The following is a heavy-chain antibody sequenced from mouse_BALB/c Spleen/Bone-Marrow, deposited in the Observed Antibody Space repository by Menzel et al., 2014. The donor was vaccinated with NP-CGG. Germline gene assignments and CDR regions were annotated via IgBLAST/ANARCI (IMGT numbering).Heavy chain of an antibody. D-gene: IGHD2-4*01. Sequence: EVMLVESGGGLVQPGGSRKLSCAASGFTFSSFGMHWVRQAPEKGLEWVAYISSGSRTIYYADTVKGRFTISRDNPKNTLFLQMTSLRSGDTAMYYCARNYDFWFGYWGQGTLVTVSA. V-gene: IGHV5-17*02. CDR1: GFTFSSFG. CDR3: ARNYDFWFGY. J-gene: IGHJ3*01. CDR2: ISSGSRTI.